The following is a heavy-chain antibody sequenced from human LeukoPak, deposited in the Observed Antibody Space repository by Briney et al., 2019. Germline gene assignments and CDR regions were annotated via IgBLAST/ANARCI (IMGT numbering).Heavy chain of an antibody. CDR1: GFTFSSYE. Sequence: AGGSLRLSCAASGFTFSSYEMNWVRQAPGKGLEWVSFISSSGSTIYYAGSVKGRFTISRDNAKNSLYLQMNSLRAEDTAVYYCARDPRYCSSTSCPWLFDYWGQGTLVTVSS. CDR2: ISSSGSTI. J-gene: IGHJ4*02. V-gene: IGHV3-48*03. CDR3: ARDPRYCSSTSCPWLFDY. D-gene: IGHD2-2*01.